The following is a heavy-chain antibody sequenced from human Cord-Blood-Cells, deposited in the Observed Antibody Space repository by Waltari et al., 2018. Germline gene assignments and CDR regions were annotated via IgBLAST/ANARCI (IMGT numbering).Heavy chain of an antibody. CDR2: IYYSGST. Sequence: QLQLQESGPGLVKPSETLSLTCTVSGGSISSSSYYWGWTRQPPGKGLEWIGGIYYSGSTYYNPSLKSRVTISVDTSKNQFSLKLSSVTAADTAVYYCARQSLYGAPFDYWGQGTLVTVSS. CDR3: ARQSLYGAPFDY. CDR1: GGSISSSSYY. D-gene: IGHD4-17*01. V-gene: IGHV4-39*07. J-gene: IGHJ4*02.